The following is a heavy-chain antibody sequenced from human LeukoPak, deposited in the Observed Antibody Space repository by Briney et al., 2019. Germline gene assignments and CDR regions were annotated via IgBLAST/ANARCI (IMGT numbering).Heavy chain of an antibody. Sequence: SETLSLTCAVYGGSFSGYYWSWIRQPPGKGLEWIGEINHSGSTNYNPSLKSRLTISVDTSRDQFSLKLNSVTAADTAAYYCARSRIQLWNSPFDYWGQGTLVTVSS. CDR3: ARSRIQLWNSPFDY. D-gene: IGHD5-18*01. CDR2: INHSGST. J-gene: IGHJ4*02. V-gene: IGHV4-34*09. CDR1: GGSFSGYY.